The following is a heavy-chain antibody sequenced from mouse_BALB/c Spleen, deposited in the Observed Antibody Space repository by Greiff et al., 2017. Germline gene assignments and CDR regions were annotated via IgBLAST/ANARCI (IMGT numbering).Heavy chain of an antibody. J-gene: IGHJ1*01. CDR1: GFTFTDYY. D-gene: IGHD1-1*01. V-gene: IGHV7-3*02. CDR2: IRNKANGYTT. CDR3: ASPNYYGSSYGWYFDV. Sequence: EVMLVESGGGLVQPGGSLRLSCATSGFTFTDYYMSWVRQPPGKALEWLGFIRNKANGYTTEYSASVKGRFTISRDNSQSILYLQMNTLRAEDSATYYCASPNYYGSSYGWYFDVWGAGTTVTVSS.